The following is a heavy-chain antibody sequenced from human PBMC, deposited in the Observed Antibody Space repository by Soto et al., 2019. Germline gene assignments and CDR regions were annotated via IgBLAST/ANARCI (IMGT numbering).Heavy chain of an antibody. CDR1: GGSTSSWY. D-gene: IGHD5-18*01. V-gene: IGHV4-59*01. J-gene: IGHJ4*02. CDR2: IYYSGST. CDR3: ARGAGYSYGYTFDY. Sequence: PAETRSLTFTVSGGSTSSWYWSWIRQPPGKVLEWIGYIYYSGSTNYNPSLKSRVTISVDTSKNQFSLKLSSVTAADTAVYYCARGAGYSYGYTFDYWGQGTLLTVSS.